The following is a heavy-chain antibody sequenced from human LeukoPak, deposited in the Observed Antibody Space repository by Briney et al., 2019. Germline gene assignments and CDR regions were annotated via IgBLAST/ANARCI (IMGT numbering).Heavy chain of an antibody. V-gene: IGHV4-4*07. Sequence: SETLSLTCTVSGGSISSYYWSWIRQPAGKGLEWIGRIYTSGSTNYNPSLKSRVTMSVGTSKNQFSLKLSSVTAADTAVYYCARGPTNRGTFDYWGQGTLVTVSS. D-gene: IGHD3-10*01. J-gene: IGHJ4*02. CDR3: ARGPTNRGTFDY. CDR1: GGSISSYY. CDR2: IYTSGST.